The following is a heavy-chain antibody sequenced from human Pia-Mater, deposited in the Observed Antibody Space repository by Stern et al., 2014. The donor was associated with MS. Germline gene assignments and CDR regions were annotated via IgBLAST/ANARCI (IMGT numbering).Heavy chain of an antibody. D-gene: IGHD5-18*01. J-gene: IGHJ4*02. CDR1: GFTFSSYW. CDR2: INSDGSST. Sequence: VQLVESGGGLVQPGGSLRLSCAASGFTFSSYWMHWVRQAPWKGLVWVSRINSDGSSTTYADSVKGRFTISRDNAKNTLYLQMNSLRAEDTAVYYCARIAGVRSWIQPLDYWGQGTLVTVSS. V-gene: IGHV3-74*02. CDR3: ARIAGVRSWIQPLDY.